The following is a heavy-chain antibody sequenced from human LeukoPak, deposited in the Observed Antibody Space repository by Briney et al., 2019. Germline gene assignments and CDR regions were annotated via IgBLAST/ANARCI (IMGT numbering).Heavy chain of an antibody. D-gene: IGHD5-12*01. CDR1: GFTFNTYT. CDR2: ITASSTAI. V-gene: IGHV3-21*01. Sequence: GGSLRLSCAASGFTFNTYTMNWVRQAPGKGLEWVSSITASSTAIYSADSVKGRFTISRDNAKNSLYLQMNSLRAEDTAVYYCARVATITPDDYWGQGTLVTVSS. J-gene: IGHJ4*02. CDR3: ARVATITPDDY.